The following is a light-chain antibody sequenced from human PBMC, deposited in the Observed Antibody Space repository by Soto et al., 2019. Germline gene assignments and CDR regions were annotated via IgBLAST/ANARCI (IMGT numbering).Light chain of an antibody. CDR3: QQYYRYPWM. V-gene: IGKV1-16*01. CDR1: QGISTY. Sequence: DIQMTQSPSSVSASVGDRVTITCRASQGISTYLGWYQQKPGKVPKSLIYSASNLQSGVPSRFSASGSGTEFTLTITDMQPDDFATYYCQQYYRYPWMFGQGTKVDIK. CDR2: SAS. J-gene: IGKJ1*01.